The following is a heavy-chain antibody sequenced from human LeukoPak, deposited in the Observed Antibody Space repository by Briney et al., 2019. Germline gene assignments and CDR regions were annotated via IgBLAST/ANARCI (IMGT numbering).Heavy chain of an antibody. CDR1: GFTFDDYA. Sequence: PGGSLRLSCAASGFTFDDYAMHWVRQAPGKGLEWVSGISWNSGSIGYADSVKGRFTISRDNAKNSLYLQMKSLRAEDTALYYCAKDSCGSTSCYSWDAFDIWGQGTMVTVSS. D-gene: IGHD2-2*02. J-gene: IGHJ3*02. CDR2: ISWNSGSI. CDR3: AKDSCGSTSCYSWDAFDI. V-gene: IGHV3-9*01.